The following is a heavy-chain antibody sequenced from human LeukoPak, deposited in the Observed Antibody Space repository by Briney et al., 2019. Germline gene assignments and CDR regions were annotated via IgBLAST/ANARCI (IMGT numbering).Heavy chain of an antibody. CDR2: ISGSGGST. D-gene: IGHD2/OR15-2a*01. Sequence: GGSLRLSGAASGFTFPSYTSGGVAQAPGKRLEGVSAISGSGGSTYYAYSAKGRYILTRDNFNTTLYPQMNSLRAEDTAVYYWTTSHCNRSRSHHYWGQGTLVTVSS. CDR3: TTSHCNRSRSHHY. CDR1: GFTFPSYT. J-gene: IGHJ4*02. V-gene: IGHV3-23*01.